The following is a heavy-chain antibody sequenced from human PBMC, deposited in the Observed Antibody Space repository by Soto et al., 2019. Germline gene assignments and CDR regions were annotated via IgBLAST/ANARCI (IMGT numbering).Heavy chain of an antibody. J-gene: IGHJ3*02. CDR1: GGSISSGDYY. CDR2: IYYSGST. Sequence: PSETLSLTCTVSGGSISSGDYYWSWIRQPPGKGLEWIGYIYYSGSTYYNPSLKSRVTISVDTSKNQFSLKLSSVTAADTAVYYCARSTESDAFEIWGQGTMVTVSS. CDR3: ARSTESDAFEI. V-gene: IGHV4-30-4*01.